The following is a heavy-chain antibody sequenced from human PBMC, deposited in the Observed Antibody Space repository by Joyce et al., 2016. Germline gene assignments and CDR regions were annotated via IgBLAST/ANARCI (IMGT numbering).Heavy chain of an antibody. Sequence: QVQLQESGPGLVKHSQTLSLTCTVSGGSISSGDYYWSWIRQHPGKGLEWIGYIYYSGNTYYKPSHKSRVTISLDTSKNQFSLKLRSVTAADTAVYYCARGPPKLGTKSLDVWGQGTMVTVSS. CDR2: IYYSGNT. J-gene: IGHJ3*01. D-gene: IGHD7-27*01. CDR1: GGSISSGDYY. CDR3: ARGPPKLGTKSLDV. V-gene: IGHV4-30-4*01.